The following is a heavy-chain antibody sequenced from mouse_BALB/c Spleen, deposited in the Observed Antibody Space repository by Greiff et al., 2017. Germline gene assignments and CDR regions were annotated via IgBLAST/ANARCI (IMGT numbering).Heavy chain of an antibody. Sequence: VQLQQSGPELVKPGASVRISCKASGYTFTSYYIHWVKQRPGQGLEWIGWIYPGNVNTKYNEKFKGKATLTADKSSSTAYMQLSSLTSEDSAVYFCARSYYGSSLFDDWGQGTTLTVSS. CDR2: IYPGNVNT. CDR3: ARSYYGSSLFDD. V-gene: IGHV1S56*01. CDR1: GYTFTSYY. D-gene: IGHD1-1*01. J-gene: IGHJ2*01.